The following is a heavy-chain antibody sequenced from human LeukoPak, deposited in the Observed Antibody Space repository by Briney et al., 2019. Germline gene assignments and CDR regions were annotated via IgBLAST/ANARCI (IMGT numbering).Heavy chain of an antibody. CDR2: ISGSGGST. V-gene: IGHV3-23*01. CDR1: GFTFTNYG. D-gene: IGHD2-21*02. CDR3: AKVGGIVVVTAYYYFDY. Sequence: GGSLRLSCAASGFTFTNYGMHWVRQAPGKGLEWVSAISGSGGSTYYADSVKGRFTISRDNSKNTLYLQINSLRAEDTAVYYCAKVGGIVVVTAYYYFDYWGQGTLVTVSS. J-gene: IGHJ4*02.